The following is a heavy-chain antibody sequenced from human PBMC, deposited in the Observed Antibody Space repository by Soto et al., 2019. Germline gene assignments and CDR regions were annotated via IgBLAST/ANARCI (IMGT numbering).Heavy chain of an antibody. J-gene: IGHJ6*02. CDR3: ASLYGTTGTNAYYHYGMDV. V-gene: IGHV4-30-4*07. CDR1: GGYISSGRYS. Sequence: TLSLTCAGSGGYISSGRYSRNCIRQPPGKGLEWIGYIYYSGSTNYNPSLKSRVTISVDTSKYQFSLKLSSVAAADTAVYYCASLYGTTGTNAYYHYGMDVWGQGTTVTVSS. CDR2: IYYSGST. D-gene: IGHD1-1*01.